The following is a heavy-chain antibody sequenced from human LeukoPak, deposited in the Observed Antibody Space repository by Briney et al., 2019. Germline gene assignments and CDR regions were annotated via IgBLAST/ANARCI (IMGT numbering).Heavy chain of an antibody. Sequence: PSETLSLTCNVSGGSISSSSYYWGWIRQPPGKGLEWIGSIYYSGSTYYNPSFKSRVTISVDTSKNQFSLKLSSVTAADTAVYYCARLSGFGLHYYYHMDVWGKGTTVTISS. CDR1: GGSISSSSYY. D-gene: IGHD5-12*01. J-gene: IGHJ6*03. V-gene: IGHV4-39*07. CDR3: ARLSGFGLHYYYHMDV. CDR2: IYYSGST.